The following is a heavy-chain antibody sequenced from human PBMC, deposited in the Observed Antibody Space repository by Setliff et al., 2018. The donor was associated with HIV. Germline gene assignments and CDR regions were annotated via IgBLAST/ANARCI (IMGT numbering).Heavy chain of an antibody. J-gene: IGHJ4*02. Sequence: GGSLRLSCAASGFTFSHAWMSWVRQAPGKGLEWVGRIKSKADGETTEYAAPVRGRFTISRDDSKNTLYMQIDTLKTDDTAVYYCTADLTDPPAYGLDYWGQGTLVTVSS. D-gene: IGHD2-21*01. CDR1: GFTFSHAW. V-gene: IGHV3-15*01. CDR3: TADLTDPPAYGLDY. CDR2: IKSKADGETT.